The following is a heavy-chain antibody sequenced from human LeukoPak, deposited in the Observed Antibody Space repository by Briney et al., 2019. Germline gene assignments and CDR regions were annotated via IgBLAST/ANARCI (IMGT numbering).Heavy chain of an antibody. V-gene: IGHV3-23*01. D-gene: IGHD5-18*01. CDR3: ATTPPTPWIQQWLWYFVC. Sequence: PGGALTLSCAASGFTFSSYAMSWVRPAPGKGLEWVAAISGSGGSTYYADSVKGRFTISRDNTKNTLYLQTNSLRAEDTAVYYCATTPPTPWIQQWLWYFVCWRQGGLVSVSS. J-gene: IGHJ4*02. CDR1: GFTFSSYA. CDR2: ISGSGGST.